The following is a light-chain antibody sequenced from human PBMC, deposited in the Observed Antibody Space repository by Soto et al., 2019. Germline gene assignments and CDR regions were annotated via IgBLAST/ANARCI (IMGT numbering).Light chain of an antibody. CDR2: DVT. V-gene: IGLV2-11*01. Sequence: QSAVTQPRSVSGSPGQSITISCTGSSRDVRGYNFVSWYQQHPGEAPKLILYDVTTRPSGVPDRISGSKSGSTAYLTISGLQAEDEADYYCCSYAGSFSWVFGGGTQLTVL. CDR3: CSYAGSFSWV. CDR1: SRDVRGYNF. J-gene: IGLJ2*01.